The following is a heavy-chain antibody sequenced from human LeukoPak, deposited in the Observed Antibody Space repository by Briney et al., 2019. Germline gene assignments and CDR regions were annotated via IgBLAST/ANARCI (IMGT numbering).Heavy chain of an antibody. CDR2: ISGGGGRT. J-gene: IGHJ5*02. V-gene: IGHV3-23*01. CDR1: GIVFSRTA. Sequence: GGSLRLSCTASGIVFSRTAMNWARQSPGRGLEWLSAISGGGGRTFYADSVKGRFTISRDNSKNMVYLQMNSLRADDTAIYYCGKDGGQYSSGPEFDPRGQGALVTVSS. D-gene: IGHD6-19*01. CDR3: GKDGGQYSSGPEFDP.